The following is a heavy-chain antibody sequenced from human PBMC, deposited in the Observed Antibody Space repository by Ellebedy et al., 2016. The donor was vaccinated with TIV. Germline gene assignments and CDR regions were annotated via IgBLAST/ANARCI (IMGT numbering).Heavy chain of an antibody. V-gene: IGHV4-30-4*01. J-gene: IGHJ3*02. CDR3: ARGTVYHDSRGYSEGDAFEI. Sequence: MPSETLSLTCTVSGGSIISGYYYWTWIRQPPGKGLEWIGYIYYSGNTDFNPSLESRITMSVDTSKNQFSLNLSSVTAAETAVYYCARGTVYHDSRGYSEGDAFEIWGQGTMVTVSS. CDR1: GGSIISGYYY. D-gene: IGHD3-22*01. CDR2: IYYSGNT.